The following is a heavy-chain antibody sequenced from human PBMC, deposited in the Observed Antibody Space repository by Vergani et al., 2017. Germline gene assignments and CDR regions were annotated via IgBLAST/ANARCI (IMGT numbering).Heavy chain of an antibody. V-gene: IGHV3-23*01. D-gene: IGHD2-15*01. Sequence: EVQLLESGGGLVQPGGSLRLSCAASGFTFSSYAMSWVRQAPGKGLEWVSAISGSGGSTYYADSVKGRFTISRDNSKNTLYLQMNSLRAEDTAVYYCANTPIIEVVAAITVCWGQGTLVTVSS. CDR2: ISGSGGST. CDR3: ANTPIIEVVAAITVC. J-gene: IGHJ4*02. CDR1: GFTFSSYA.